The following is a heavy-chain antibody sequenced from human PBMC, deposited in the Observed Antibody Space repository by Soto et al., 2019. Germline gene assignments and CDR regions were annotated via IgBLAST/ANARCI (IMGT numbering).Heavy chain of an antibody. J-gene: IGHJ4*02. D-gene: IGHD3-16*01. V-gene: IGHV4-59*08. CDR3: ARQGGSKARPLDY. Sequence: AETLSLTFTVAGGSIISYYCSWIRQPPGKGLEWIGYIYYSGSTNYNPSLKSRVTISVDTSKNQFSLKLSSVTAADAAVYSCARQGGSKARPLDYWGQGTLVTVSS. CDR1: GGSIISYY. CDR2: IYYSGST.